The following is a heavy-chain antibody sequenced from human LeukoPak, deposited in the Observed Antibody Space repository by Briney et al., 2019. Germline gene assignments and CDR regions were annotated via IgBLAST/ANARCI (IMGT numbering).Heavy chain of an antibody. J-gene: IGHJ5*02. CDR3: ARDSYRTRNYNWFDP. D-gene: IGHD1-7*01. V-gene: IGHV1-69*06. CDR1: GGTFSSYS. Sequence: ASVKVSFKASGGTFSSYSISLVRQAPGQGLEWMGVIIPMFGTTTYAQRFQGRVTITADKSTSTAYMELSSLRSEDTAVYYCARDSYRTRNYNWFDPWGQGTLVTVSS. CDR2: IIPMFGTT.